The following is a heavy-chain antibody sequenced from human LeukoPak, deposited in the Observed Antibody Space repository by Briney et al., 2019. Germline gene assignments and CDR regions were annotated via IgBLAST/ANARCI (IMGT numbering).Heavy chain of an antibody. Sequence: SETLSLTCTVSGGSISSYYWSWIRQPPGKGLGWIGYIYYSGSTNYNPSLKSRVTISVDTSKNQFSLKLSSVTAADMAVYYCARLDGGNWYFDLWGRGTLVTVSS. CDR3: ARLDGGNWYFDL. CDR1: GGSISSYY. J-gene: IGHJ2*01. D-gene: IGHD4-23*01. CDR2: IYYSGST. V-gene: IGHV4-59*08.